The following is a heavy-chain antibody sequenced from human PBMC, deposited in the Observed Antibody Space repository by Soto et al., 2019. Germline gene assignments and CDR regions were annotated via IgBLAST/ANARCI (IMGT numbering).Heavy chain of an antibody. Sequence: SATLSLTCAVSGVTISTYYWGWIRQPPGKGLEWIGYNYHSGTTNYNPSLKSRVTISVDTSKNQFSLRLTSVTAADTAIYYCVRGADIGYGHAIDHWGQGMLVTVTS. D-gene: IGHD5-12*01. CDR1: GVTISTYY. V-gene: IGHV4-59*01. J-gene: IGHJ4*02. CDR2: NYHSGTT. CDR3: VRGADIGYGHAIDH.